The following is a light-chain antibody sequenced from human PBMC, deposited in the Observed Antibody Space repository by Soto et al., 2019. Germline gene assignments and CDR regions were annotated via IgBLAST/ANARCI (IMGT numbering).Light chain of an antibody. J-gene: IGLJ2*01. CDR2: SND. V-gene: IGLV1-44*01. Sequence: QSVLTQPPSASGTPGQRVTISCSGTRFNIGSNTVNWYQQLPGTAPKLLISSNDRRPSGVPDRFAGSKSGTSASLAIRGLQSEDGADYYCAAWDDSVKGPVFGGGTKLTVL. CDR1: RFNIGSNT. CDR3: AAWDDSVKGPV.